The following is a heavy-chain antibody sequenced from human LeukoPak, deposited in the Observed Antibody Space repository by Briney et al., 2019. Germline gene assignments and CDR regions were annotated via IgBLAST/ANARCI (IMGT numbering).Heavy chain of an antibody. D-gene: IGHD6-13*01. V-gene: IGHV3-30*18. Sequence: GGSLRLSCAASGFTFSSYGMHWVRQAPGKGLEGVAVISYDGSNKYYADSVKGRFTISRDNSKNTLYLQMNSLRAEDTAVYYCAKDSIAAAGGLDYWGQGTLVTVSS. CDR2: ISYDGSNK. J-gene: IGHJ4*02. CDR1: GFTFSSYG. CDR3: AKDSIAAAGGLDY.